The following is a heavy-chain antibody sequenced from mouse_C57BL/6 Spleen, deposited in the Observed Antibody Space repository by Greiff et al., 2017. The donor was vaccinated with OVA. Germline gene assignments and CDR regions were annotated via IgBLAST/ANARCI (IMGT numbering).Heavy chain of an antibody. CDR3: ASPITTVVAPFDV. Sequence: EVQRVESGGGLVKPGGSLKLSCAASGFTFSDYGMHWVRQAPEKGLEWVAYISSGSSTIYYADTVKGRFTISRDNAKNTLFLQMTSLRSEDTAMYYCASPITTVVAPFDVWGTGTTVTVSS. J-gene: IGHJ1*03. D-gene: IGHD1-1*01. CDR2: ISSGSSTI. CDR1: GFTFSDYG. V-gene: IGHV5-17*01.